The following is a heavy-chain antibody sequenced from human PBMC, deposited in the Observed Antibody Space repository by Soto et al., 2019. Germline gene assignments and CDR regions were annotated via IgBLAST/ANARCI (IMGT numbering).Heavy chain of an antibody. CDR3: ARDPHGYCSSNSCSMYFEY. D-gene: IGHD2-2*03. J-gene: IGHJ4*02. CDR2: IYYSGST. V-gene: IGHV4-59*01. CDR1: GGSISSYY. Sequence: PSETLSLTCTVSGGSISSYYWSWIRQPPGKGLEWIGYIYYSGSTNYNPSLKSRVTISVDTSKNQFSLKLSSVTAADTAVYYCARDPHGYCSSNSCSMYFEYWGQGTLVTVSS.